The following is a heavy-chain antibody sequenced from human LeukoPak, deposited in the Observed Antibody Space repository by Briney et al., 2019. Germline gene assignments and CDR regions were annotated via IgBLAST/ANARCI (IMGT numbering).Heavy chain of an antibody. V-gene: IGHV4-59*01. Sequence: SETLSLTCTVSGGSISSYYWSWIRQPPGKGLEWIGYIYYSGSTNYNPSLKSRVTISVDTSKNQFSLKLSSVTAADTAVYYCAGGGHDFWSGSNYYFDYWGQGTLVTVSS. CDR1: GGSISSYY. J-gene: IGHJ4*02. D-gene: IGHD3-3*01. CDR3: AGGGHDFWSGSNYYFDY. CDR2: IYYSGST.